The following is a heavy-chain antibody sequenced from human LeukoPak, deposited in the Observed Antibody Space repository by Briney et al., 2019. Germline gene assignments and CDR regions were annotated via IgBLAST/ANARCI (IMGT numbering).Heavy chain of an antibody. Sequence: GGSLRLSCAASGFTFGSYAMSWVRQAPGKGLEWVSAISGSGGSTYYADSVKGRFTISRDNSKNTLYLQMNSLRAEDTAVYYCANSYYYDSSGSYPGDYWGQGTLVTVSS. CDR1: GFTFGSYA. D-gene: IGHD3-22*01. CDR3: ANSYYYDSSGSYPGDY. J-gene: IGHJ4*02. V-gene: IGHV3-23*01. CDR2: ISGSGGST.